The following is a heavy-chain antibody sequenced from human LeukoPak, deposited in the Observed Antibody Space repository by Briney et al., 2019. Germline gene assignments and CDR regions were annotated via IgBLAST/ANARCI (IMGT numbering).Heavy chain of an antibody. J-gene: IGHJ4*02. D-gene: IGHD3-22*01. V-gene: IGHV3-53*01. CDR3: ASLKGLFDYFDY. CDR2: LYNAGST. Sequence: PGGSLRLSCVASGCISSNNYISWVRQAPAKGLEWVSVLYNAGSTYYADSVKGRFTISRDNSKNTLYLQMYSLRAEDTAVYYCASLKGLFDYFDYWGQGILVTVYS. CDR1: GCISSNNY.